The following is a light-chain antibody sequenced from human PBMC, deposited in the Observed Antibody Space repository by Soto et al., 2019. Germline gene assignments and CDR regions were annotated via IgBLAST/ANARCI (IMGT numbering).Light chain of an antibody. J-gene: IGLJ2*01. CDR3: QSYDSSLEV. CDR2: GNS. V-gene: IGLV1-40*01. CDR1: SYNIGAGYD. Sequence: QSVLTQPPSVSGAPGQRVTISCTGSSYNIGAGYDVHWYQQLPGTAPKLLICGNSNRPSGVPDRFSGSKSGTSASLAITGLQAEDEADYYCQSYDSSLEVFGGGTKLTVL.